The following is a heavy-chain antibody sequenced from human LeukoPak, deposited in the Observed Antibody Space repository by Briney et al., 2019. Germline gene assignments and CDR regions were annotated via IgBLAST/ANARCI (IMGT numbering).Heavy chain of an antibody. D-gene: IGHD2-2*01. CDR3: ARGVVVLHYYYYYGMDV. V-gene: IGHV3-30-3*01. J-gene: IGHJ6*02. Sequence: GGSLRLSCAASGFTFSSYAMHWVRQAPGKGLEWVAVISYDGSNKYYADSVKGRFTISRDNSKNTLYLQMNSLRAEDTAVYYCARGVVVLHYYYYYGMDVWGQGTTVTVSS. CDR1: GFTFSSYA. CDR2: ISYDGSNK.